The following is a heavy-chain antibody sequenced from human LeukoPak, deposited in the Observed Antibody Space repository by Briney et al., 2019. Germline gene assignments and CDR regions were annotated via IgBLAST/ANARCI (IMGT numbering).Heavy chain of an antibody. V-gene: IGHV3-23*01. CDR1: GFTLSSYA. J-gene: IGHJ3*02. D-gene: IGHD2-21*02. CDR3: AKVRSGVTAILNAFDI. Sequence: PGGSLRLSCAASGFTLSSYAMSWVRQGPGKGLEWVSAISVSGNTYHADSVKGRFTISRDSSKNTLYLQMNSLRAEDTAVYYCAKVRSGVTAILNAFDIWGQGTMVTVSS. CDR2: ISVSGNT.